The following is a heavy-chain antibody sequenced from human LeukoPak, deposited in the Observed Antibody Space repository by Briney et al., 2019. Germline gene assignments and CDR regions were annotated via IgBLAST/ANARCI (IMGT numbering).Heavy chain of an antibody. V-gene: IGHV3-21*01. CDR2: ISSSSSYI. CDR1: GFTFSSYS. Sequence: GGSLRLSCAASGFTFSSYSMNWVRQAPGKGLEWVSSISSSSSYIYYADSVKGRFTISRDNAKNSLYLQMNSLRVEDTAVYYCARDLKRTVAYTSNAFDIWGQGTMVIVSS. CDR3: ARDLKRTVAYTSNAFDI. D-gene: IGHD6-19*01. J-gene: IGHJ3*02.